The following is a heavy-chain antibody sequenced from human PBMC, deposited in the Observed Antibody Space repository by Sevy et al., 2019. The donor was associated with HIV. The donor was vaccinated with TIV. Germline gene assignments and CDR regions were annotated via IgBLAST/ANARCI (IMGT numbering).Heavy chain of an antibody. Sequence: GESLKISCKASGYSFTTSWIGWVRQMPGKGLEWMGIIFPADSDTRYSPSCQGQVTISADNSFSTVYLQWGSLKASDTAMYYCARARGIPNFYYGMDLWGQGTTVTVSS. D-gene: IGHD1-26*01. J-gene: IGHJ6*02. CDR1: GYSFTTSW. CDR3: ARARGIPNFYYGMDL. V-gene: IGHV5-51*01. CDR2: IFPADSDT.